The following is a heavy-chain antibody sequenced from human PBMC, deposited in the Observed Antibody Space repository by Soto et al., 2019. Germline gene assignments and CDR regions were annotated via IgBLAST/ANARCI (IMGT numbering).Heavy chain of an antibody. CDR2: MNPNSGNT. V-gene: IGHV1-8*01. CDR3: ARGQGVATTVNWFDP. CDR1: GYTFTSYD. Sequence: QVQLVQSGAEVKKPGASVKVSCKASGYTFTSYDINWVRQATGQGLEWMGWMNPNSGNTGFAQKIPGRVTMTRNTSISTASMELSSLRSEDTAVYYCARGQGVATTVNWFDPWGQGTLVTVSS. D-gene: IGHD4-4*01. J-gene: IGHJ5*02.